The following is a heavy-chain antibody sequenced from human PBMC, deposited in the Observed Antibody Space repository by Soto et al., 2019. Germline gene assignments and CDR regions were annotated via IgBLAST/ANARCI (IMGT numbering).Heavy chain of an antibody. V-gene: IGHV4-59*01. J-gene: IGHJ5*02. CDR2: IYYSGST. CDR1: GGSISSYY. CDR3: ASETCREATIVADP. D-gene: IGHD5-12*01. Sequence: SETLSLTCTVSGGSISSYYWSWIRQPPGKGLEWIGYIYYSGSTNYNPSLKSRVTISVDTSKNQFSLKLSSVTAADTAVYYCASETCREATIVADPWGHGALVPVS.